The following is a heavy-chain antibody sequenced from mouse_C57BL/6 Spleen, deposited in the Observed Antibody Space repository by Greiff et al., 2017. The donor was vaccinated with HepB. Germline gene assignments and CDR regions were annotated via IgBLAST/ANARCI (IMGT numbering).Heavy chain of an antibody. CDR2: IDPSDSYT. D-gene: IGHD4-1*01. V-gene: IGHV1-69*01. J-gene: IGHJ2*01. CDR1: GYTFTSYW. Sequence: QVQLKQPGAELVMPGASVKLSCKASGYTFTSYWMHWVKQRPGQGLEWIGEIDPSDSYTNYNQKFKGKSTLTVDKSSSTAYMQLSSLTSEDSAVYYCARSWDGRGEDYWGQGTTLTVSS. CDR3: ARSWDGRGEDY.